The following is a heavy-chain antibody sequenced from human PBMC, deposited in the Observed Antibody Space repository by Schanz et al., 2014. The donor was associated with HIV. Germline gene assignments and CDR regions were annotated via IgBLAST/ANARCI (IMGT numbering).Heavy chain of an antibody. CDR1: GYTFTTYY. CDR2: INPSGGST. CDR3: ARGFWYPYDYTGPLDR. J-gene: IGHJ5*02. Sequence: QVQLVQSGTEVKKPGASVKVSCKASGYTFTTYYMHWVRQAPGQGLEWMGIINPSGGSTSYAQRLQGRVTVTRDKSTSTVYVEMRDLRSDDTAVYYCARGFWYPYDYTGPLDRWGQGTLVTVSS. V-gene: IGHV1-46*01. D-gene: IGHD2-8*02.